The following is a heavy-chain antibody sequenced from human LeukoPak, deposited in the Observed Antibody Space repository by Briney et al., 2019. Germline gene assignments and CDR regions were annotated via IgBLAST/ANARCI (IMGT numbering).Heavy chain of an antibody. CDR2: IDTYKGNT. V-gene: IGHV1-18*04. D-gene: IGHD6-6*01. CDR1: GYTFTAYF. J-gene: IGHJ3*02. Sequence: ASVKVSCKASGYTFTAYFIHWVRQAPGQGLEWMGWIDTYKGNTNYAQKLQGRVIMTTDTSTSTAYMELRSLRSDDTAVYYCVRQSRIVARSGDDAFDIWGQGTMVTVSS. CDR3: VRQSRIVARSGDDAFDI.